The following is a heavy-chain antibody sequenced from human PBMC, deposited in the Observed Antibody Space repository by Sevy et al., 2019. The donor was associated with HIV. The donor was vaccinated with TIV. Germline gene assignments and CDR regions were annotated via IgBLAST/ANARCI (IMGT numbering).Heavy chain of an antibody. CDR1: GYSLTQLS. Sequence: ASVKVSGKVSGYSLTQLSMHWVRQAPGKGLEWMGSFDPEDDKRIYAQKFQGRVTMTEDTSTDTAYMELSSLRSEDTAVYYCATTKDYYENSGDPFDYWGQGTLVTVSS. J-gene: IGHJ4*02. CDR2: FDPEDDKR. D-gene: IGHD3-22*01. CDR3: ATTKDYYENSGDPFDY. V-gene: IGHV1-24*01.